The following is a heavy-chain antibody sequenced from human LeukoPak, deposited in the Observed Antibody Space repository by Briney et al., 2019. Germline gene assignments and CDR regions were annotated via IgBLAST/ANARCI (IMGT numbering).Heavy chain of an antibody. CDR1: GFTFGAYW. J-gene: IGHJ4*02. V-gene: IGHV3-7*01. Sequence: GSLRLSCAASGFTFGAYWMSWFRQAPGKGPEWVASIKDDGSAQFYVDSLEGRFTIPRDNAKNTLYLQMDTMRVEDTAVYYCARHIVGEQNFDYWSQGTLVTVSS. CDR2: IKDDGSAQ. CDR3: ARHIVGEQNFDY. D-gene: IGHD3-16*02.